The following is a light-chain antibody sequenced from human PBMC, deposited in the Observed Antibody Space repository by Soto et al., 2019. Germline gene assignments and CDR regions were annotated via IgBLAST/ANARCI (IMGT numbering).Light chain of an antibody. CDR2: DVS. V-gene: IGLV2-14*01. CDR1: SSDVGGYNY. J-gene: IGLJ1*01. Sequence: QSVLTQPASVSGSPGQSITISCTGTSSDVGGYNYVSWYQQQPGKATKLMIYDVSNRPSGVSNRFSGSKSGNTASLTISGLQAEDEADYYCSSYTSSSTYVFGTGTKFTVL. CDR3: SSYTSSSTYV.